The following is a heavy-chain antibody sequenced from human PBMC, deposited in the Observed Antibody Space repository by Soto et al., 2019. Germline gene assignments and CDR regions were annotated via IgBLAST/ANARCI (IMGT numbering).Heavy chain of an antibody. Sequence: QVQLVQSGAEVKKPGSSVKVSCKASGGTFSSYAISWVRQAPGQGLEWMGGIIPIFGTANYAQKFQGRGTITADESTSTAYSELSSLRAVDTAVYYCARHACCSTPNYYYGMDVWGQGTTVTVSS. J-gene: IGHJ6*02. V-gene: IGHV1-69*12. CDR1: GGTFSSYA. CDR3: ARHACCSTPNYYYGMDV. CDR2: IIPIFGTA. D-gene: IGHD2-2*02.